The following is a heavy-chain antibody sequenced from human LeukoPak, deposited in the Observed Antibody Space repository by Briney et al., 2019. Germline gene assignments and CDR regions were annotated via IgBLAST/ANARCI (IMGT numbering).Heavy chain of an antibody. Sequence: SETLSLTCTVSGGSISSYYWSWIRQPPGKGLERIGYIYYGGSTHSNPSLKSRVTISVDTSKNQFSLKVRSVTAANTAVYYCARHGSDWSFDYWGQGVLVTVSS. CDR3: ARHGSDWSFDY. CDR2: IYYGGST. D-gene: IGHD6-19*01. J-gene: IGHJ4*02. V-gene: IGHV4-59*01. CDR1: GGSISSYY.